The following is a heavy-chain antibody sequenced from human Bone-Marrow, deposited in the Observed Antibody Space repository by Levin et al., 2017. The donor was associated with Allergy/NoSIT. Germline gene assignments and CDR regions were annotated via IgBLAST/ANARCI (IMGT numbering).Heavy chain of an antibody. CDR2: ISYDGSNE. CDR3: ARALVDSGTY. CDR1: GFTFSSSG. V-gene: IGHV3-30*03. Sequence: GESLKISCVVSGFTFSSSGMHWVRQAPGKGLEWVALISYDGSNEYYADSVKGRFTISRDISKNTLYLQMNSLRAEDTAVYYCARALVDSGTYWGQGTLVTVAS. D-gene: IGHD1-26*01. J-gene: IGHJ4*02.